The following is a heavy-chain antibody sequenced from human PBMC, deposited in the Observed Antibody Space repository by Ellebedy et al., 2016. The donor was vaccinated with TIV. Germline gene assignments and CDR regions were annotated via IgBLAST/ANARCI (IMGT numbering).Heavy chain of an antibody. CDR2: ISGSGDTT. CDR1: GFTYGGYT. CDR3: AKGEVDTMGGRRAFDF. D-gene: IGHD5-12*01. Sequence: GESLKISCAASGFTYGGYTMSWVRQAPGKGLEWVSAISGSGDTTYYTDSVEGRFTISRANSKNTLYLQMNSLRAEDTAVYYCAKGEVDTMGGRRAFDFWGQGTLVTVSS. V-gene: IGHV3-23*01. J-gene: IGHJ4*02.